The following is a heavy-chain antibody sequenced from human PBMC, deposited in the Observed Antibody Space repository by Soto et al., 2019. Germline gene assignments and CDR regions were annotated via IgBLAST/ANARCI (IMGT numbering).Heavy chain of an antibody. J-gene: IGHJ5*02. CDR1: GYTFTGYY. CDR3: ATGPTPVTKIASGQANWFDT. D-gene: IGHD4-17*01. Sequence: ASVKVSCKASGYTFTGYYMHWVRQAPGQGLEWMGWINPNSGGTNYAQKFQGWVTMTRDTSISTAYMELSRLRSDDTAVYYCATGPTPVTKIASGQANWFDTWGQGTLVTVSS. V-gene: IGHV1-2*04. CDR2: INPNSGGT.